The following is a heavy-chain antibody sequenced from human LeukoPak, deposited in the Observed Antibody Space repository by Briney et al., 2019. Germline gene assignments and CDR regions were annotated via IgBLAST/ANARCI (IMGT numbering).Heavy chain of an antibody. D-gene: IGHD3-10*01. CDR1: GGSFSGYY. J-gene: IGHJ3*02. V-gene: IGHV4-34*01. CDR3: ARAGLWFGELYGAFDI. CDR2: INHNGST. Sequence: PSETLSLTCAVYGGSFSGYYWSWIRQPPGKGLEWIGEINHNGSTNYNPSLKSRVTISVDTSKNQFSLKLSSVTAADTAVYYRARAGLWFGELYGAFDIWGQGTMVTVSS.